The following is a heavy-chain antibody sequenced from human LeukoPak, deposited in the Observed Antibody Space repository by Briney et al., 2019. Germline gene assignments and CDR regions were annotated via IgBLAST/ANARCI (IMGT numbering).Heavy chain of an antibody. CDR1: GFTFSSYG. CDR3: ARDPVVVAATPFDY. D-gene: IGHD2-15*01. CDR2: ISYDGSNK. Sequence: GGSLRLSCAASGFTFSSYGMHWVRQAPGKGLEWVAVISYDGSNKYYADSVKGRFTISRDSSKNTLYLQMNSLRAEDTAVYYCARDPVVVAATPFDYWGQGTLVTVSS. V-gene: IGHV3-30*03. J-gene: IGHJ4*02.